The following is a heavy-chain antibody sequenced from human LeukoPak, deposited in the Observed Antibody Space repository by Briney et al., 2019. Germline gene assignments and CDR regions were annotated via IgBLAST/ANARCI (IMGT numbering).Heavy chain of an antibody. CDR2: IYHSGTT. J-gene: IGHJ5*02. CDR3: ARRPSMVRGGGWFDP. D-gene: IGHD3-10*01. V-gene: IGHV4-38-2*02. Sequence: KASETLSLTCSVSGYFISSSYFWGWIRPPPGKGLEWIGSIYHSGTTYYNPSLKSRVTISVDTSKNQFSLKLSSVTAADTAVYYCARRPSMVRGGGWFDPWGQGTLVTVSS. CDR1: GYFISSSYF.